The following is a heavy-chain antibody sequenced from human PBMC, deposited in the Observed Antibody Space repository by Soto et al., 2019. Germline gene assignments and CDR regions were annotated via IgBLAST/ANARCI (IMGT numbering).Heavy chain of an antibody. CDR3: AAGAVPAAGTAADYYGMDV. CDR2: INAGNGNT. D-gene: IGHD2-2*01. CDR1: GYTFTSYA. V-gene: IGHV1-3*01. J-gene: IGHJ6*02. Sequence: ASVKVSCKASGYTFTSYAMHWVRQAPGQRLEWMGWINAGNGNTKYSQKFQGRVTITRDTSASTAYMELSSLRSEDTAVYYCAAGAVPAAGTAADYYGMDVWGQGTTVTVSS.